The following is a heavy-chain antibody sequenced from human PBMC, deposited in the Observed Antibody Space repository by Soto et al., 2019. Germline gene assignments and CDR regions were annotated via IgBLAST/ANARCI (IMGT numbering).Heavy chain of an antibody. CDR3: AREGFCSTTSCPYDY. CDR2: IWYDGSNK. J-gene: IGHJ4*02. Sequence: QVQLVESGGGVVQPGTSLRLSCVASGFTLSSHVIHWVRQAPGKGLEWVAVIWYDGSNKYYADSVKGRFTISRDNSKNTVDVQMNSLGAEDTAVYYCAREGFCSTTSCPYDYWGQGTLVTVSS. V-gene: IGHV3-33*01. D-gene: IGHD2-2*01. CDR1: GFTLSSHV.